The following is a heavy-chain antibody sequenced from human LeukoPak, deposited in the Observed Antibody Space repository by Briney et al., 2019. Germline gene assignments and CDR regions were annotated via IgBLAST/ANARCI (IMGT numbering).Heavy chain of an antibody. CDR3: AKDSDYGDYWD. J-gene: IGHJ4*02. Sequence: PGRSLRLSCAASGFTFDDYAMHWVRQAPGKGLEWVSGISWNSGSIGYADSVKGRFTFSRDNAKNSLYLQMNSLRAEDTALYYCAKDSDYGDYWDWGQGTLVTVSS. CDR1: GFTFDDYA. V-gene: IGHV3-9*01. D-gene: IGHD4-17*01. CDR2: ISWNSGSI.